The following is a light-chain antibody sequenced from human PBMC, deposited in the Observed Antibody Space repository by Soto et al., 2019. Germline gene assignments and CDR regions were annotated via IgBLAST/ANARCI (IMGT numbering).Light chain of an antibody. CDR2: EVT. CDR1: SSDVGFYNY. J-gene: IGLJ1*01. V-gene: IGLV2-14*01. Sequence: QSALTQPASVSGSPGQSITISCTGTSSDVGFYNYVSWYQQHPGKGPKLIIYEVTNRPSGISNRFSGSKSGNTASLTISGLQAEDEADYYCRSYTSISTRVFGTGTKVTVL. CDR3: RSYTSISTRV.